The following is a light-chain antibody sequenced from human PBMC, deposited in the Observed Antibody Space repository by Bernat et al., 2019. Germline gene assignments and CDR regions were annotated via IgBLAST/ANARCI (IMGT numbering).Light chain of an antibody. CDR1: SSDVGDRNY. J-gene: IGLJ1*01. CDR2: DVS. V-gene: IGLV2-11*01. CDR3: CSYAGNDFA. Sequence: QSALTQPRSVSGSPGQSVTISCTGTSSDVGDRNYVSWYEHHPGQAPKFIIYDVSKRPSGVPDRFSGSKSGHTASLTISGLQADDEADYYSCSYAGNDFAFGTGTKVTAL.